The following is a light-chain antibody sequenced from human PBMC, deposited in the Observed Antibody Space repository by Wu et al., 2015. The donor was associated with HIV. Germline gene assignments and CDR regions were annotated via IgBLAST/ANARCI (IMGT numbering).Light chain of an antibody. CDR1: QAVYSNY. J-gene: IGKJ2*03. V-gene: IGKV3-20*01. CDR2: GAS. Sequence: EIVVTQSPGTLSLSPGERATLSCKTSQAVYSNYLAWYQQKPGQALRLLIYGASYRATGIPDRFSGSGSGTDFTLTISRLEPEDFAVYYCQQYGNSLPFSFGQGTKLEVK. CDR3: QQYGNSLPFS.